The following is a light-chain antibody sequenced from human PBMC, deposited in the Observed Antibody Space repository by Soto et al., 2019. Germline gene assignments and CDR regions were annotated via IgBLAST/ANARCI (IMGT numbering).Light chain of an antibody. CDR2: KAS. CDR1: QSINTW. J-gene: IGKJ1*01. V-gene: IGKV1-5*03. CDR3: QQYNSYSRK. Sequence: DIQMTQAPSSLCGPLGGRVTITCRASQSINTWLAWYQQKPGKAPKLLIYKASSLESGVPSRFSGSGSGTEFTLTISSLQPDDFATYYCQQYNSYSRKFGQGTKVDIK.